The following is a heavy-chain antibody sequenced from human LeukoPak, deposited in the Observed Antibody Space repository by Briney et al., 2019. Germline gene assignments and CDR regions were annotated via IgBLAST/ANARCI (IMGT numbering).Heavy chain of an antibody. CDR2: IIPILGIA. Sequence: SVKVSCKASGGTFSSYAISWVRQAPGQGLEWMGRIIPILGIANYAQKFQGRVTITADKSTSTAYMELSSLRSEDTAVYYCAREAEYGDYEYHLDYWGQGTLVTVSS. CDR3: AREAEYGDYEYHLDY. D-gene: IGHD4-17*01. CDR1: GGTFSSYA. J-gene: IGHJ4*02. V-gene: IGHV1-69*04.